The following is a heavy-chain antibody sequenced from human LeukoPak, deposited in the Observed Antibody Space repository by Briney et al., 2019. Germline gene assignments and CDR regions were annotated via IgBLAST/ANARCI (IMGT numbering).Heavy chain of an antibody. J-gene: IGHJ4*02. V-gene: IGHV4-31*03. CDR2: IFYSGST. Sequence: SETLSLTCTVSGGSINSGVYYWSWIRQYPGKGLGWIGSIFYSGSTYYNPSLKSRFTISVDTSKNQFSLKLSSVTAADTAVYYCAREYSDILTGYYLFDSWGQGTLVTVSS. CDR1: GGSINSGVYY. CDR3: AREYSDILTGYYLFDS. D-gene: IGHD3-9*01.